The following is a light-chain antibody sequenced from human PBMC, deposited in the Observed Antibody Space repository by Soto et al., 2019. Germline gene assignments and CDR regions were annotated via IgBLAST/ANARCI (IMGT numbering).Light chain of an antibody. CDR2: DVS. V-gene: IGLV2-14*01. CDR3: ISYTSSSTKV. CDR1: SSDVGGYNY. Sequence: QSALTQPASVSGSPGQSITISCTGTSSDVGGYNYVSWYQQHPGKAPKLMIYDVSNRPSGVSNRFSGSKSGNTASLTISGLQAEDEADYYCISYTSSSTKVFGGGTKLIVL. J-gene: IGLJ2*01.